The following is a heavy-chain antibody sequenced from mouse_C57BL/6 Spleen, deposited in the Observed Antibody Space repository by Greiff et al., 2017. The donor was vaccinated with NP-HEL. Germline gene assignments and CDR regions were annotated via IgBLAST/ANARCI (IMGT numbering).Heavy chain of an antibody. Sequence: EVMLVESGGGLVKPGGSLKLSCAASGFTFSDYGMHWVRQAPEKGLEWVAYISSGSSTIYYADTVKGRFTISRDNAKNTLCLQMTSLRSEDTAMYYCASGSRDFDYWGQGTTLTVSS. V-gene: IGHV5-17*01. CDR2: ISSGSSTI. CDR3: ASGSRDFDY. CDR1: GFTFSDYG. J-gene: IGHJ2*01. D-gene: IGHD1-1*01.